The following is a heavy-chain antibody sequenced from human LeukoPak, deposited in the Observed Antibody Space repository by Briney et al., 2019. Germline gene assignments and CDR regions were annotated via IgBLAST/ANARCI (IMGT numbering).Heavy chain of an antibody. V-gene: IGHV3-48*01. CDR2: IGISSGNT. J-gene: IGHJ4*02. D-gene: IGHD3-10*01. CDR3: AREVTMVRGENPFDY. CDR1: GFNFIDYS. Sequence: GGSLRLSCAASGFNFIDYSMNWVRQAPGKGLEWISYIGISSGNTKYADSVKGRFTISRDKARNSLYLQMNSLRVEDTAVYYCAREVTMVRGENPFDYWGQGTLVTVSS.